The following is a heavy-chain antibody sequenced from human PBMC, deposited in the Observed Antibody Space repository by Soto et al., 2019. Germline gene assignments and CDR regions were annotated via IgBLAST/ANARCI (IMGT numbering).Heavy chain of an antibody. CDR3: ASDRRRLTVPNPGRYYYGMDV. J-gene: IGHJ6*02. D-gene: IGHD2-8*01. CDR1: GFTFSGYS. V-gene: IGHV3-30*04. CDR2: ISYDGNAE. Sequence: GGSLRLSCAASGFTFSGYSMHWVRQAPGKGLEWVALISYDGNAEYYGDSVKGRSSISRDNSENTLYLQMNSLRAEDTSLYFDASDRRRLTVPNPGRYYYGMDVWGQGTTVTVSS.